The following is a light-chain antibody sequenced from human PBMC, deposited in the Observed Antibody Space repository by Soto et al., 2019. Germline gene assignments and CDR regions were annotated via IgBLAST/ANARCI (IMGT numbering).Light chain of an antibody. J-gene: IGKJ4*02. CDR3: QQNLGEHT. Sequence: DIVLTHSPVTLSLYPWERATLSCRASQSVGAYLAWYQQQPGQAPRLLIYDASSRATGIPARFSGSGSGTDFTLTISSLEPEDFAVYYCQQNLGEHTFGRGTKVDNK. V-gene: IGKV3-11*01. CDR2: DAS. CDR1: QSVGAY.